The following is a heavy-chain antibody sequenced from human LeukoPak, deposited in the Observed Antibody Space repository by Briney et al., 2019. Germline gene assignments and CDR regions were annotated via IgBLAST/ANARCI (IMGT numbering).Heavy chain of an antibody. V-gene: IGHV1-69*05. J-gene: IGHJ3*02. CDR3: ARSSIVVVTDAFDI. Sequence: SVKVSCKASGGTFSSYAISWVRQAPGQGLDWMGGIIPIFGTANYAQKFQGRVTITTDESTSTAYMELSSLRSEDTAVYYCARSSIVVVTDAFDIWGQGTMVTVSS. CDR2: IIPIFGTA. CDR1: GGTFSSYA. D-gene: IGHD3-22*01.